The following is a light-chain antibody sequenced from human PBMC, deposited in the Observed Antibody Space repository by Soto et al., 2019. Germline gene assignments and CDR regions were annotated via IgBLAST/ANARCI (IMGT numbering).Light chain of an antibody. CDR2: KTS. CDR3: QQYSAYSPWT. CDR1: QSVSKW. J-gene: IGKJ1*01. V-gene: IGKV1-5*03. Sequence: IQMTQSPSTLSASVGDRVTITCRASQSVSKWLAWYQVKPGKAPRLLIYKTSGLENGVPARLSGSGSESEYTLTISNVQPEDFATYYCQQYSAYSPWTFGQGTKVDIK.